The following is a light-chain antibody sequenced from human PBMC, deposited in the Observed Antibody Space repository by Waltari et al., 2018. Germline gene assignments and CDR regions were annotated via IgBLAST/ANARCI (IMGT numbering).Light chain of an antibody. Sequence: QSALTQPASMSGSPGPSIALSCTGPSNYVGTYNLFSWYQHHPGKAPKLMIYEVSERPSGGSDRFSGSKSGNTASLTISGLQAEDEADYYCCSYAGSSHYLFGTGTRVTVL. J-gene: IGLJ1*01. CDR1: SNYVGTYNL. CDR2: EVS. CDR3: CSYAGSSHYL. V-gene: IGLV2-23*02.